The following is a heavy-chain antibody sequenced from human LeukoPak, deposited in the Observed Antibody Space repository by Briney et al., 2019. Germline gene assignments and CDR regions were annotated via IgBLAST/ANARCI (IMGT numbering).Heavy chain of an antibody. D-gene: IGHD4-11*01. Sequence: ASVKVSCNASGYTFINYYMHWVRHAPGQGLEWMGIINPSAGSTTYAQNFQGRVTMTRDTSTNTVYMELNSLRSDDTAVYYCARQRDSNWFDPWGQGTLVTVSS. V-gene: IGHV1-46*01. CDR3: ARQRDSNWFDP. CDR1: GYTFINYY. CDR2: INPSAGST. J-gene: IGHJ5*02.